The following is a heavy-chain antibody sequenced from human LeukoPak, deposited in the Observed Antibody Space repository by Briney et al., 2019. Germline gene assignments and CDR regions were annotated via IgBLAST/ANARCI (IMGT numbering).Heavy chain of an antibody. CDR1: GYTFTSYY. Sequence: ASVKVSFKASGYTFTSYYMHWVRQAPGQGLEWMGWISAYNGNTNYAQKLQGRVTMTTDTSTSTAYMELRSLRSDDTAVYYCARDGGSSWLYSTAFDYWGQGTLVTVSS. J-gene: IGHJ4*02. CDR3: ARDGGSSWLYSTAFDY. V-gene: IGHV1-18*04. D-gene: IGHD6-13*01. CDR2: ISAYNGNT.